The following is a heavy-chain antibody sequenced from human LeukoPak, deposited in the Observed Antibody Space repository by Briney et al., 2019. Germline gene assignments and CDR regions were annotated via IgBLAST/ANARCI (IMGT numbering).Heavy chain of an antibody. Sequence: GGSLRLSCAASGFTFSDYYMSWIRQAPGKGLEWVSYISSSGSTIYYADSVKGRFTISRDNAKNSLYLQMNSLRAEDTAVYYCARIPKYYYDSSGYYPRGYWFDPWGQGTLVTVSS. CDR2: ISSSGSTI. J-gene: IGHJ5*02. CDR3: ARIPKYYYDSSGYYPRGYWFDP. CDR1: GFTFSDYY. D-gene: IGHD3-22*01. V-gene: IGHV3-11*01.